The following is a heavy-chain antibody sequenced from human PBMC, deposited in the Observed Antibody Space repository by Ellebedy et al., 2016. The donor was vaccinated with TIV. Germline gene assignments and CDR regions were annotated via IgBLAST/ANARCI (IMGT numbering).Heavy chain of an antibody. CDR2: ISSSGSTI. CDR3: AREGDTDMDHGMDV. V-gene: IGHV3-11*01. J-gene: IGHJ6*02. CDR1: GFTFSDYY. D-gene: IGHD5-18*01. Sequence: GESLKISCAASGFTFSDYYMSWIRQAPGKGLEWVSYISSSGSTIYYADSVKGRFTISRDNAKNSLYLQMNSLRAEDTAVYYCAREGDTDMDHGMDVWGQGTTVTVSS.